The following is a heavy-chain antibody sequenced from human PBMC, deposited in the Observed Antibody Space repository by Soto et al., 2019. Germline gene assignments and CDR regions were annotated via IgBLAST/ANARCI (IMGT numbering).Heavy chain of an antibody. Sequence: GASVKVSCKASGYTFTNFGISWVRQAPGQGLEWMGWISAYNGYTDYAQKLQGRVSLTTDTSTSTANMELRQLRSDDTAVYYCARGKMLSPPFTEYWGQGTLVTVSS. J-gene: IGHJ4*02. V-gene: IGHV1-18*01. CDR1: GYTFTNFG. CDR2: ISAYNGYT. CDR3: ARGKMLSPPFTEY. D-gene: IGHD2-8*01.